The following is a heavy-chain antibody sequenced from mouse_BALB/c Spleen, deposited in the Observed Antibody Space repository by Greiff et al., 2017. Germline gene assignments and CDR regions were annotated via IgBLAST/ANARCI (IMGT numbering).Heavy chain of an antibody. V-gene: IGHV5-12-2*01. J-gene: IGHJ4*01. CDR1: GFTFSSYT. CDR2: ISNGGGST. D-gene: IGHD3-1*01. Sequence: VQLKESGGGLVQPGGSLKLSCAASGFTFSSYTMSWVRQTPEKRLEWVAYISNGGGSTYYPDTVKGRFTISRDNAKNTLYLQMSSLKSEDTAMYYCARHWARATAMDYWGQGTSVTVSS. CDR3: ARHWARATAMDY.